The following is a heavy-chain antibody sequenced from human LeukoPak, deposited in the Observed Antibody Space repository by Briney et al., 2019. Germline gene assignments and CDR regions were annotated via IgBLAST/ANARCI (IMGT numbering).Heavy chain of an antibody. D-gene: IGHD3-22*01. V-gene: IGHV1-69*04. Sequence: ASVKVSCKASGYTFTSYGISWVRQAPGQGLEWMGRIIPIFGIANYAQKFQGRVTITADKSTSTAYMELSSLRSEDTAVYYCARDGYYYDSSGSPFEYWGQGTLVTVSS. J-gene: IGHJ4*02. CDR2: IIPIFGIA. CDR3: ARDGYYYDSSGSPFEY. CDR1: GYTFTSYG.